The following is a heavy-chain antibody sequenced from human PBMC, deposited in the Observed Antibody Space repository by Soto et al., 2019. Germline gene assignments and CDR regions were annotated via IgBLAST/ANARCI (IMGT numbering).Heavy chain of an antibody. D-gene: IGHD6-6*01. V-gene: IGHV3-23*04. CDR3: AKKHLIYSSSAFDY. J-gene: IGHJ4*02. Sequence: EVQLVESGGGLVQPGGSLKLSCAASGFTFSGSAMHWVRQASGKGLEWVSAISGSGGSTYYADSVKGRFTISRDNSKNTLYLQMNSLRAEDTAVYYCAKKHLIYSSSAFDYWGQGTLVTVSS. CDR1: GFTFSGSA. CDR2: ISGSGGST.